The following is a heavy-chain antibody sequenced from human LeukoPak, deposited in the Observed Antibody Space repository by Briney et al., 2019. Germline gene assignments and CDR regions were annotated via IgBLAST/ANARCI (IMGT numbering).Heavy chain of an antibody. J-gene: IGHJ3*02. V-gene: IGHV3-48*02. CDR1: GFTFSSYS. CDR2: ISSSSSTI. CDR3: ARDLDGYDFWSGYSPDAFDI. Sequence: PTGGSLRLSCAASGFTFSSYSMTWVRQAPGKGLEWVSYISSSSSTIYYADSVKGRFTISRDNAKNSLYLQMNSLRDEDTAVYYCARDLDGYDFWSGYSPDAFDIWGQGTMVTVSS. D-gene: IGHD3-3*01.